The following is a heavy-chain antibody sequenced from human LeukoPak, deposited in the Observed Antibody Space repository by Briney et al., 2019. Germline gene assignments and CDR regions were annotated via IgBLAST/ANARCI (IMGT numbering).Heavy chain of an antibody. Sequence: PSQTLSLPCTVSGGSISSGGYYWSGIRQPAGKGLEWIGYIYHSGSTYYNPSHKSRVTISVDRSTNQFSLKLSSVTAADTAVYYCARGGPYGSGDWGQGTLVTVSS. D-gene: IGHD3-10*01. CDR3: ARGGPYGSGD. CDR1: GGSISSGGYY. J-gene: IGHJ4*02. V-gene: IGHV4-30-2*01. CDR2: IYHSGST.